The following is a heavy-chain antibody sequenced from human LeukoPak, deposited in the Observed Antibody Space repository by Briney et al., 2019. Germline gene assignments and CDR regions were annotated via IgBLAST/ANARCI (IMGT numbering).Heavy chain of an antibody. V-gene: IGHV4-59*07. J-gene: IGHJ4*02. CDR3: ARGTVQMGMGERFFDF. Sequence: SDTLSLTCSVSGGSINTYYWTWIRLSPGRGLDWIGYIYYSGTTNYNPSLKSRVSMSVDTSRNQFSLRLSSVTAADTAIYYCARGTVQMGMGERFFDFWGQGTLVTVSS. CDR2: IYYSGTT. CDR1: GGSINTYY. D-gene: IGHD3-16*01.